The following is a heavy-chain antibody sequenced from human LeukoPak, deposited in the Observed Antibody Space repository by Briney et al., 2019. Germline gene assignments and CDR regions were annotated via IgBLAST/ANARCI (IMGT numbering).Heavy chain of an antibody. CDR2: MYYSGST. J-gene: IGHJ3*02. CDR1: GGSISSYY. CDR3: ARVGAADAFDI. V-gene: IGHV4-59*12. D-gene: IGHD1-26*01. Sequence: PSETLSLTCTVSGGSISSYYWSWIRQPPGKGLEWIGYMYYSGSTNYNPSLKSRVTISVDTSKNQFSLKLSSVTAADTAVYYCARVGAADAFDIWGQGTMVTVSS.